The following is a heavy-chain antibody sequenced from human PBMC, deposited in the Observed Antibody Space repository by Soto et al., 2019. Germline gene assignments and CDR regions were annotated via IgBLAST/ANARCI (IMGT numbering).Heavy chain of an antibody. CDR3: ARGRGYCSGGSCYYYYYYMDV. V-gene: IGHV4-34*01. CDR1: GGYFSGYY. CDR2: INHSGST. D-gene: IGHD2-15*01. Sequence: LSLTCAVYGGYFSGYYWSWIRQPPGKGLEWIGEINHSGSTNYNPPLKSRVTISVDTSKNQFSLKLSSVTVSDTVVYYCARGRGYCSGGSCYYYYYYMDVWGKGT. J-gene: IGHJ6*03.